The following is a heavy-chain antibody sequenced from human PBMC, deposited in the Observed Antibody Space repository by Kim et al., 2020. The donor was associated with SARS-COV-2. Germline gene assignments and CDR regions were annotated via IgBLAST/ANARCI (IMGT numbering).Heavy chain of an antibody. CDR2: INHSGST. CDR1: GGSFSGYY. CDR3: ARGSMGVVVPAVIRLNLGYYGMDV. D-gene: IGHD2-2*01. Sequence: SETLSLTCAVYGGSFSGYYWSWIRQPPGKGLEWIGEINHSGSTNYNPSLKSRVTISVDTSKNQFSLKLSSVTAADTAVYYCARGSMGVVVPAVIRLNLGYYGMDVWGQGTTVTVSS. V-gene: IGHV4-34*01. J-gene: IGHJ6*02.